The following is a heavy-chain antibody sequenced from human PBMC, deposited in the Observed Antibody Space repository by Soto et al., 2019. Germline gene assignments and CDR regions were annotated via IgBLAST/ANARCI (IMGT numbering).Heavy chain of an antibody. CDR2: ISSSSSTI. V-gene: IGHV3-48*02. CDR1: GFTFSSYS. Sequence: EVQLVESGGGLVQPGGSLRLSCAASGFTFSSYSMNWVRQAPGKGLEWVSYISSSSSTIYYADSVKGRFTISRDNAKNSLYLQMNSLRDEDTAVYYCARDGRFYYYDSSGYSPDAFDIWGQGTMVTVSS. J-gene: IGHJ3*02. CDR3: ARDGRFYYYDSSGYSPDAFDI. D-gene: IGHD3-22*01.